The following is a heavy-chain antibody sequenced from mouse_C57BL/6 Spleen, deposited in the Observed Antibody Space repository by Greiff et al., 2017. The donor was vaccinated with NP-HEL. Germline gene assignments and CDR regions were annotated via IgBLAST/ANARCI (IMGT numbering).Heavy chain of an antibody. Sequence: QVQLQQPGAELVKPGASVKLSCKASGYTFTSYWMQWVKQRPGQGLEWIGEIDPSDSYTNYNQKFKGKATLTVDTSSSTAYMQLSSLTSEDSAVYYCARISSGGFDYWGQGTTLTVSS. D-gene: IGHD6-1*01. CDR3: ARISSGGFDY. V-gene: IGHV1-50*01. CDR2: IDPSDSYT. CDR1: GYTFTSYW. J-gene: IGHJ2*01.